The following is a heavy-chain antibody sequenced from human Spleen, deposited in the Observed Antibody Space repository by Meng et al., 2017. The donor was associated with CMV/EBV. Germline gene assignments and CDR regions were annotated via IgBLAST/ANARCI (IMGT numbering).Heavy chain of an antibody. J-gene: IGHJ4*02. CDR1: GGSFSGYY. CDR2: INHSGST. CDR3: ARRLGYCSSTSCFFDY. V-gene: IGHV4-34*01. D-gene: IGHD2-2*01. Sequence: YGGSFSGYYWRWIRQPPGKGLEWIGEINHSGSTNYNPSLKSRVTISVDTSKNQFSLKLSSVTAADTAVYYCARRLGYCSSTSCFFDYWGQGTLVTVSS.